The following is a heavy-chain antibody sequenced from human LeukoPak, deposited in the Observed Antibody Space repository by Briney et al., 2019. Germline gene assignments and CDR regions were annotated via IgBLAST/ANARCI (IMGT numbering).Heavy chain of an antibody. CDR3: ARHTTRIAAADYSHY. CDR2: TYYRSKWYS. V-gene: IGHV6-1*01. Sequence: SQTLSLTCAISGDSVSSNSAAWNWIRQSPSRGLEWLGRTYYRSKWYSDYAVSVKSRITINPDTSKNQFSLQLNSVTPEDTAVYYCARHTTRIAAADYSHYWGQGTLVTVSS. CDR1: GDSVSSNSAA. D-gene: IGHD6-13*01. J-gene: IGHJ4*02.